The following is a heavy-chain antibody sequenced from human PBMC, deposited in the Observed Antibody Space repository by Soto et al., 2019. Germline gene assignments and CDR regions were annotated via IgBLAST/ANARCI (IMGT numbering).Heavy chain of an antibody. CDR3: ARVQGPGPGEYFYDTNGYFDFDH. V-gene: IGHV1-2*04. Sequence: ASVKVSCQASGYTFTDYYMHWVRQAPGQGLEWMGWINPNSGGTNYAQKFQGWVTMTRDTSISTAYMELSRLRSDDTAVYYCARVQGPGPGEYFYDTNGYFDFDHWGQ. J-gene: IGHJ4*02. D-gene: IGHD3-22*01. CDR2: INPNSGGT. CDR1: GYTFTDYY.